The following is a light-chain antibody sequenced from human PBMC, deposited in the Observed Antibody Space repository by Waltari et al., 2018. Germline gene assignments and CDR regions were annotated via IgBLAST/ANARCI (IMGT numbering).Light chain of an antibody. V-gene: IGKV1-39*01. J-gene: IGKJ1*01. CDR3: HQYNNWPRT. Sequence: DIQMTQSPSSLSASVGDRVTITCRESQSISSYLNWYQKKPGKAPKLLIYAASSLQSGGPSRFSGSGSGTDFTLTISSLQPEDFATYYCHQYNNWPRTFGQGTKVEIK. CDR1: QSISSY. CDR2: AAS.